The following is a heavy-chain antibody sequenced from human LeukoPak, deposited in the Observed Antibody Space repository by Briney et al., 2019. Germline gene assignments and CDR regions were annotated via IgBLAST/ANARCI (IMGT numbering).Heavy chain of an antibody. CDR2: ISGSGVTT. J-gene: IGHJ4*02. V-gene: IGHV3-23*01. CDR1: GFTFSSYG. Sequence: PGGSLRLSCVVSGFTFSSYGMSWVRQAPGKGLEWVSAISGSGVTTYYADSVKGRFTISRDNSKNTLYLQMNSLRAEDTALYYCAKDRDYYLVGFFDYWGQGTLVTVSS. CDR3: AKDRDYYLVGFFDY. D-gene: IGHD3-10*01.